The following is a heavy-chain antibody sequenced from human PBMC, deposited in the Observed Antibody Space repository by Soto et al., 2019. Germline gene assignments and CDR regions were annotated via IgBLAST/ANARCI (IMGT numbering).Heavy chain of an antibody. CDR1: GYTFTSYG. Sequence: ASVKVSCKASGYTFTSYGISWVRQAPGQGLEWMGWISAYNGNTNYAQKLQGRVTMTTDTSTSTAYMELRSLRSDDTAVYYCARDLPDPHPLLGFGEPPENWSAPGARGALVPFSS. CDR2: ISAYNGNT. J-gene: IGHJ5*02. V-gene: IGHV1-18*01. CDR3: ARDLPDPHPLLGFGEPPENWSAP. D-gene: IGHD3-10*01.